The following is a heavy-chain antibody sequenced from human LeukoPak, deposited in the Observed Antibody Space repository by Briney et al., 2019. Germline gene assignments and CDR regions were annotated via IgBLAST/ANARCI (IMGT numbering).Heavy chain of an antibody. Sequence: ASVKVSCKASGGTFRKYGISWVRQAPGQGLEWMGWISAYNGNTNYAQKLQGRVTMTTDTSTSTAYMELRSLRSDDTAVYYCVLGATRTDYWGQGTLVTVSS. D-gene: IGHD1-26*01. V-gene: IGHV1-18*01. J-gene: IGHJ4*02. CDR2: ISAYNGNT. CDR3: VLGATRTDY. CDR1: GGTFRKYG.